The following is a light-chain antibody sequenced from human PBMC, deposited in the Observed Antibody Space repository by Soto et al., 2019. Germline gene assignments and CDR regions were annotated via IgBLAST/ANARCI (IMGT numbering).Light chain of an antibody. CDR2: DNT. V-gene: IGLV1-40*01. CDR3: QSFDSSFIGLV. J-gene: IGLJ2*01. Sequence: QSVLTQPPSVTGAPGQRVTISCTGSNSNIGADYGVHWYQQFPETAPKLLIYDNTNRPSGVPDRFSGSKSGTSASLAITGLQAEDEADYYCQSFDSSFIGLVFGGWTKVTVL. CDR1: NSNIGADYG.